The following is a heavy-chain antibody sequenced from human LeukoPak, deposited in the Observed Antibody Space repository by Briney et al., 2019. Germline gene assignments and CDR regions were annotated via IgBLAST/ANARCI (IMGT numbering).Heavy chain of an antibody. CDR2: ISWNSGSI. V-gene: IGHV3-9*01. CDR3: AKGREWELRGPFDY. D-gene: IGHD1-26*01. CDR1: GFTFDDYA. Sequence: GGSLRLSCAASGFTFDDYAMHWVRQAPGKGLEWVSGISWNSGSIGYADSVKGRFTISRDNAKNSLYLQMNSLRAEDTALYYCAKGREWELRGPFDYWGQGTLVTVSS. J-gene: IGHJ4*02.